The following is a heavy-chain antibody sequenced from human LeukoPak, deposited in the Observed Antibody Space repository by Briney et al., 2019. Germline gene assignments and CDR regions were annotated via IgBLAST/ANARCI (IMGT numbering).Heavy chain of an antibody. Sequence: GRSLRLSCAASGFTFSSYAMHWVRQAPGQGLEWVAVISHHAIHKYYADSVKGRFTISRDSSKNTVSLQMNSLRGEDTAVYYCTKDRSGTVQGSFGMDVWGQGTTVTASS. V-gene: IGHV3-30*04. CDR1: GFTFSSYA. CDR3: TKDRSGTVQGSFGMDV. D-gene: IGHD3-10*01. J-gene: IGHJ6*02. CDR2: ISHHAIHK.